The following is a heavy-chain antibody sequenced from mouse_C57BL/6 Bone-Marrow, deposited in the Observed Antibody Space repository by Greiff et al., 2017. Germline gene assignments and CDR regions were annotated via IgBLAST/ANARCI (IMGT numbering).Heavy chain of an antibody. D-gene: IGHD1-1*01. Sequence: EVQLQESGPVLVKPGASVKMSCKASGYTFTDYYMNWVKQSHGKILEWIGVINPYNGGTSYNQKFKGKATLTVDKSSSTAYMELNSLTSEDSAVYYCARSTVRYFDVWGTGTTVTVSS. CDR2: INPYNGGT. CDR3: ARSTVRYFDV. CDR1: GYTFTDYY. V-gene: IGHV1-19*01. J-gene: IGHJ1*03.